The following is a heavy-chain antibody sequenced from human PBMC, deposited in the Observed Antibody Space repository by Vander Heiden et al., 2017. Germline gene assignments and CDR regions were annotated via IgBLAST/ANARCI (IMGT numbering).Heavy chain of an antibody. CDR2: IRPICGTA. V-gene: IGHV1-69*01. CDR1: GGTFSSYA. Sequence: QVQLVQSGAEVKKPGSSVKVSCKASGGTFSSYAISWVGQARGQELERMGGIRPICGTANYEQKFQGRVTIAADESTSTAYMELSSLRSEDTAVYYCAREEDCSSTSCYSKVLQNWFDPWGQGTLVTVSS. J-gene: IGHJ5*02. CDR3: AREEDCSSTSCYSKVLQNWFDP. D-gene: IGHD2-2*02.